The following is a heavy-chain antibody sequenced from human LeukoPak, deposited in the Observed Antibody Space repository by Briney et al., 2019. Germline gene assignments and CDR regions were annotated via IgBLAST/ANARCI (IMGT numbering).Heavy chain of an antibody. D-gene: IGHD6-13*01. CDR1: GFIFDDYG. Sequence: GALRPSCAASGFIFDDYGMNWVRQAPGKGLEWVSGINWNGVRSGYAGSVKGRFTISRDNAKNSLSLQMNSLRAEDTAFYYCARGSHPHISAADYWGQGTLVTVSS. J-gene: IGHJ4*02. CDR3: ARGSHPHISAADY. CDR2: INWNGVRS. V-gene: IGHV3-20*04.